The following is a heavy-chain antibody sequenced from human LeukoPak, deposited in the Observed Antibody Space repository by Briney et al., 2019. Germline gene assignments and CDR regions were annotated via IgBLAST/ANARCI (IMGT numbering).Heavy chain of an antibody. Sequence: GGSLRLSCAASGFTVSSNYMSWVRQAPGKGLEWVSVIYSGGSTYYADSVKGRFTISRHNSKNTLYLQMNSLRADDTAVYYCARGGSGSSSWYGDYFDYWGQGTLVTVSS. CDR2: IYSGGST. CDR3: ARGGSGSSSWYGDYFDY. D-gene: IGHD6-13*01. CDR1: GFTVSSNY. J-gene: IGHJ4*02. V-gene: IGHV3-53*04.